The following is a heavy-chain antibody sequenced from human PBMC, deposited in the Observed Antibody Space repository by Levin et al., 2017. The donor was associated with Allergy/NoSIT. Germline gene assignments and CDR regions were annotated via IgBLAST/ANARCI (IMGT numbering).Heavy chain of an antibody. D-gene: IGHD2-15*01. CDR1: GFTSSTYA. CDR3: AKNPSKYCSGGSCFQNWYFDL. V-gene: IGHV3-23*01. J-gene: IGHJ2*01. CDR2: ISGSGGST. Sequence: GESLKISCAASGFTSSTYAMSWVRQAPGKGLEWVSGISGSGGSTDYADSVKGRFTISRDNSKNTLYLQTNSLRAEDTAVYYCAKNPSKYCSGGSCFQNWYFDLWGRGTLVTVSS.